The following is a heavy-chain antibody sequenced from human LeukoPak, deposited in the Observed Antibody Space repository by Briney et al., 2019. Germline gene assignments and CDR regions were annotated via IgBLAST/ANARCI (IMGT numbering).Heavy chain of an antibody. CDR1: GFTFSSLW. J-gene: IGHJ4*02. CDR3: VKDSGWFHFDS. V-gene: IGHV3-7*03. CDR2: IKQDGSEV. D-gene: IGHD6-19*01. Sequence: GGSLRLSCVGSGFTFSSLWMSWVRQIPGKGLEWVANIKQDGSEVYYVDSVKGRFTISRDNAKSSLHLQMNGLRAEDTAMYYCVKDSGWFHFDSWGQGTLVTVSS.